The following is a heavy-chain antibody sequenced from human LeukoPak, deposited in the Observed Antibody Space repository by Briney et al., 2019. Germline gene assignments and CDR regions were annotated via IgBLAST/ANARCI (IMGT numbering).Heavy chain of an antibody. CDR1: GFTFSNYA. J-gene: IGHJ5*01. Sequence: GGSLSLSCAASGFTFSNYALHCVRQAPGGGLECVAVISYGGSNKFYADSVRGRFTISRDNAKNSLYLQMNSLRVEDTAVYYCAREFRSGYNSRWFDYCGQGNLVTVSP. CDR2: ISYGGSNK. V-gene: IGHV3-30*04. CDR3: AREFRSGYNSRWFDY. D-gene: IGHD6-19*01.